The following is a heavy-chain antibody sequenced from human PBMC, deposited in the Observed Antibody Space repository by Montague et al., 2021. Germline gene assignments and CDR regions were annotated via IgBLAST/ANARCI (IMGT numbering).Heavy chain of an antibody. CDR2: IKKDGTEK. D-gene: IGHD4-17*01. Sequence: SLRLSCAASGFTFSSYWMIRVRQAPGKGLEWVASIKKDGTEKYYGDSVMGRFTISRDNAKTSLYLQMNALRAEDTAVYFCSRAWVRSGFDSWGQGTLVTVSS. V-gene: IGHV3-7*05. J-gene: IGHJ4*02. CDR3: SRAWVRSGFDS. CDR1: GFTFSSYW.